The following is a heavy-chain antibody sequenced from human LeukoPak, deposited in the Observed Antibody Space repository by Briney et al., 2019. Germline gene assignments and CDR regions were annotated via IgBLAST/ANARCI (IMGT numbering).Heavy chain of an antibody. CDR1: GGSISSYY. J-gene: IGHJ4*02. CDR3: ARHPSYSSGWYGEDY. Sequence: PETLSLTCTVSGGSISSYYWSWIRQPPGKGLEWIGYIYYSGSTNYNPSLKSRVTISVDTSKNQFSLKLSSVTAAGTAVYYCARHPSYSSGWYGEDYWGQGTLVTVSS. D-gene: IGHD6-19*01. V-gene: IGHV4-59*08. CDR2: IYYSGST.